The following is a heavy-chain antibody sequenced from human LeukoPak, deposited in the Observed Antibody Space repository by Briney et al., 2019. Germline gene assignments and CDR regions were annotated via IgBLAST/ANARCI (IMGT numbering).Heavy chain of an antibody. CDR3: AKIGYSYYYDSSGYSSQFDY. CDR1: GFTFSSYA. CDR2: ISGSGGST. V-gene: IGHV3-23*01. D-gene: IGHD3-22*01. J-gene: IGHJ4*02. Sequence: PGGSLRLSCAASGFTFSSYAMSWVRQAPGKGLEWVSAISGSGGSTYYADSVKGRFTISRDNSKNTLYLQMNSLRAEDTAVYYCAKIGYSYYYDSSGYSSQFDYWGQGTLVTVSS.